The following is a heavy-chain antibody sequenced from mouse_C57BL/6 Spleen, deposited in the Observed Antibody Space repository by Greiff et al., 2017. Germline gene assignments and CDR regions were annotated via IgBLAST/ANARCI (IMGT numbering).Heavy chain of an antibody. V-gene: IGHV1-64*01. CDR3: ARGTTVVAGLDY. CDR2: IHPNSGST. J-gene: IGHJ2*01. D-gene: IGHD1-1*01. CDR1: GYTFTIYW. Sequence: QVQLQQPGAELVKPGASVKLSCKASGYTFTIYWMHWVKQRPGQGLEWIGMIHPNSGSTNYNEKFKSKATLTVDKSSSTAYMQLSSLTSEDSAVYYCARGTTVVAGLDYWGQGTTLTVSS.